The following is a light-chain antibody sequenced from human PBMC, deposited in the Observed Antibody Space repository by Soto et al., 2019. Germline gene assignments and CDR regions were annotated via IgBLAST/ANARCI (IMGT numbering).Light chain of an antibody. CDR3: QQYGSSGT. V-gene: IGKV3-20*01. J-gene: IGKJ1*01. CDR1: QSISNNY. CDR2: GAS. Sequence: EIVSTQSPGTLSLSPGERATLSCRASQSISNNYLAWYQQKPGQAPRLLIYGASSRATGIPDRFSGSGSGTDFTLTISRLEPEDFAVYYCQQYGSSGTFGQGTKVDI.